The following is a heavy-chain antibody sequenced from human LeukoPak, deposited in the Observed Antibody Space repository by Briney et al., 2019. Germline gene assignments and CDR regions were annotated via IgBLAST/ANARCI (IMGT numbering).Heavy chain of an antibody. CDR3: ARGIGSSTWPLAL. V-gene: IGHV3-48*04. CDR1: GFTFSSYS. Sequence: GGSLRLSCAASGFTFSSYSMNWVRQAPGKGLEWVSYISSSGSTRYYADSVKGRFTISRDNAKNSLYLQLNSLRAEDTAVYYCARGIGSSTWPLALWGQGTLVTVSS. J-gene: IGHJ4*02. CDR2: ISSSGSTR. D-gene: IGHD6-13*01.